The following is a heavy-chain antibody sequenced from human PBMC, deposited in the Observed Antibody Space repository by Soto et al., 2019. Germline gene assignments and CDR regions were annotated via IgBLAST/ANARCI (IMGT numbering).Heavy chain of an antibody. Sequence: QLQLQESGPGLVKPSETLSLTCTVSGGSITSSSYYWGWIRQPPGKGLEWIGNVYYTGSAYYNPSLKSRVTISVDTSKNQFSLKLNSVTAADTAVYYCARHRVYGDYARIYFDYWGQGTLVTVSS. CDR2: VYYTGSA. CDR1: GGSITSSSYY. J-gene: IGHJ4*02. V-gene: IGHV4-39*01. D-gene: IGHD4-17*01. CDR3: ARHRVYGDYARIYFDY.